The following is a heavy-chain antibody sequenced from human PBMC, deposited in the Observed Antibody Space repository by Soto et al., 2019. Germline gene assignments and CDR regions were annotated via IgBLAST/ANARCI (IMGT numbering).Heavy chain of an antibody. J-gene: IGHJ4*02. Sequence: SETLSLTCTVSGGSISSGGYYWSWIRQHPGKGLEWIGYIYYSGSTYYNPSLKSRVTISVDTSKNQFSLKLTSVTAAATAVYYWARVRGGGPFDDWGQGTLVTVSS. V-gene: IGHV4-31*03. CDR1: GGSISSGGYY. CDR3: ARVRGGGPFDD. D-gene: IGHD1-26*01. CDR2: IYYSGST.